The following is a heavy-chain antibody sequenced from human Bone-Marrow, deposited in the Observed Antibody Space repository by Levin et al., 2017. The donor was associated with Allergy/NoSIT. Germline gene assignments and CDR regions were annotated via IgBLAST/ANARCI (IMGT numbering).Heavy chain of an antibody. CDR1: DFTVRTNY. D-gene: IGHD1-14*01. Sequence: GESLKISCAASDFTVRTNYVSWVRQAPGKGLEWVSYISSSGSTTYYADSVKGRFTISRDNAKNSLYLEMNSLRAEDTAVYHCARESTPGFDYWGQGTLVTVSS. CDR2: ISSSGSTT. CDR3: ARESTPGFDY. J-gene: IGHJ4*02. V-gene: IGHV3-11*04.